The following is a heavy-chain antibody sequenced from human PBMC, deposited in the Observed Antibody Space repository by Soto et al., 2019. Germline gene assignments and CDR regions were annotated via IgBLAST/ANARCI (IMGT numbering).Heavy chain of an antibody. CDR2: ISAYNGNT. CDR1: GYTFTSYG. Sequence: QVQLVQSGAEVKKPGASVKVSCKASGYTFTSYGISWVRQAPGQGLEWMGWISAYNGNTNYAQKLQGRVTMTTDTSTNTAYMELRSLRSDDTAVYYCASAHDGYSSSWPDAFDIWGQGTMVTVSS. J-gene: IGHJ3*02. V-gene: IGHV1-18*01. CDR3: ASAHDGYSSSWPDAFDI. D-gene: IGHD6-13*01.